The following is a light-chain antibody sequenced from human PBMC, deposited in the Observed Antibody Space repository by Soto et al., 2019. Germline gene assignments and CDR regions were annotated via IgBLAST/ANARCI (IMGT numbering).Light chain of an antibody. CDR1: QDISDH. J-gene: IGKJ1*01. V-gene: IGKV1-27*01. CDR3: QKYNRTPRT. CDR2: EAS. Sequence: DFQMTQSPSSLSASVGDRVTITCRASQDISDHLAWYQHKPGKVPKLLIYEASTLQSGVTSRFSGGGSGTDFTLNISSLQPEDVATYYCQKYNRTPRTFGQGTKVELK.